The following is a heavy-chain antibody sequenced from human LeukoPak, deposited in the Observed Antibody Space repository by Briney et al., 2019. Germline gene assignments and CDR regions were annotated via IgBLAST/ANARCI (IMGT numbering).Heavy chain of an antibody. Sequence: GGSLRLSCAASGFTFSSYEMNWVRQAPGKGLEWVSHISSSGSTIYYADSVKGRFTISRDNAKNSLYLQMNSLRAEDTAVYYCARVPLSMVRGYDYWGQGTLVTVSS. V-gene: IGHV3-48*03. CDR1: GFTFSSYE. D-gene: IGHD3-10*01. J-gene: IGHJ4*02. CDR3: ARVPLSMVRGYDY. CDR2: ISSSGSTI.